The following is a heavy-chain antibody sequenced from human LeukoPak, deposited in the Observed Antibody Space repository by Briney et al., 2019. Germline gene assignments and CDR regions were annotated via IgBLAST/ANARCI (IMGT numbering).Heavy chain of an antibody. CDR2: ISYDGSNK. CDR3: ARDRNADGTPPTLDY. V-gene: IGHV3-30*04. Sequence: GRSLRLSCAASGFTFSSYAMHWVRQAPGKGLEWVAVISYDGSNKYYADSVKGRFTISRDNSKNTLYLQMNSLRAEDTAVYYCARDRNADGTPPTLDYWGQGTLVTVSS. D-gene: IGHD5-24*01. CDR1: GFTFSSYA. J-gene: IGHJ4*02.